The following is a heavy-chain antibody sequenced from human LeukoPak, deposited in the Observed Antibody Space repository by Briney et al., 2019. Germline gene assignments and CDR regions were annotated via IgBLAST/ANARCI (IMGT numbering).Heavy chain of an antibody. D-gene: IGHD5-18*01. CDR2: IYYRGST. Sequence: SETLSLTCTVSGGSISSSNYYWGWIRQPPGMGLEWIGSIYYRGSTYYNPSLKSRVTISVDTSKNQFSLKLRSVTAADTAVYYCARRGDSYAVFDYWGQGTLVTVSS. CDR3: ARRGDSYAVFDY. J-gene: IGHJ4*02. CDR1: GGSISSSNYY. V-gene: IGHV4-39*01.